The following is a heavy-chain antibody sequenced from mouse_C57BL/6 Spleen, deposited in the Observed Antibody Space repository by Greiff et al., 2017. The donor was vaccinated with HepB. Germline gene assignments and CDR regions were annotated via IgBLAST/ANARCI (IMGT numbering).Heavy chain of an antibody. CDR2: IDPSDSYT. J-gene: IGHJ3*01. CDR1: GYTFTSYW. Sequence: QVQLQQPGAELVRPGTSVKLSCKASGYTFTSYWMHWVKQRPGQGLEWIGVIDPSDSYTNYNQKFKGKATLTVDTSSSTAYMQLSSLTSEDSAVYYCARFITTVVAPSPSAWFAYWGQGTLVTVSA. CDR3: ARFITTVVAPSPSAWFAY. V-gene: IGHV1-59*01. D-gene: IGHD1-1*01.